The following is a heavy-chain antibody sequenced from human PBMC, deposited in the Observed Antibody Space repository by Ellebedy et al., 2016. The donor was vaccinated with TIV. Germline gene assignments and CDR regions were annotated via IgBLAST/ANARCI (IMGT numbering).Heavy chain of an antibody. Sequence: GGSLRLXXSVSGFTLSHYWMTWLRQTPGKGLEWVASLGPDGGKAFYVDSVRGRFTVSRDNTKRAVYLHMQGLRADDRAVYFCARNGGLYHDILTADFPDDFDLWGQGTLVTVSA. V-gene: IGHV3-7*01. D-gene: IGHD3-9*01. CDR1: GFTLSHYW. CDR2: LGPDGGKA. J-gene: IGHJ4*02. CDR3: ARNGGLYHDILTADFPDDFDL.